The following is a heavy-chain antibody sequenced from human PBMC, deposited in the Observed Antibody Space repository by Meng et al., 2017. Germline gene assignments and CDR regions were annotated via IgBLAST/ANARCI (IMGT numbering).Heavy chain of an antibody. CDR1: GYTSTGYY. J-gene: IGHJ4*02. D-gene: IGHD3-9*01. Sequence: QLQLVQVRAEVKKPASSVKVPCKASGYTSTGYYMHWVRQAPGQGLEWMGRINPNSGGTNYAQKFQCRVTMTRDTSISTAYMELSRLRSDDTAVYYCAREAITNYDILTGYPDYWGQGTLVTVSS. CDR3: AREAITNYDILTGYPDY. CDR2: INPNSGGT. V-gene: IGHV1-2*06.